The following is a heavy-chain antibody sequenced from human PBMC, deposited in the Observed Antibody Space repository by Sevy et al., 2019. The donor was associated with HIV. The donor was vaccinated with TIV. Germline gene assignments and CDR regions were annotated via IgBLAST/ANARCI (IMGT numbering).Heavy chain of an antibody. V-gene: IGHV3-48*01. Sequence: GGSLRLSCAASGFTFSNYNMDWVRQAPGKGLEWVSYITFSSNTIYYADSVKGRFTISRDNAKKSLYLQMNSLRAEDTAVYYCARHQLRVSATGFDYWGQGTLDTVSS. J-gene: IGHJ4*02. D-gene: IGHD6-13*01. CDR1: GFTFSNYN. CDR2: ITFSSNTI. CDR3: ARHQLRVSATGFDY.